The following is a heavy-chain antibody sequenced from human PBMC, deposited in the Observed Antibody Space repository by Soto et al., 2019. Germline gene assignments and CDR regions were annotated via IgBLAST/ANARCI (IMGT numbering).Heavy chain of an antibody. CDR3: ARDPTYYDILTGYYIGLFDY. D-gene: IGHD3-9*01. V-gene: IGHV3-30-3*01. CDR2: ISYDGSNK. CDR1: GFTFSSYA. J-gene: IGHJ4*02. Sequence: VQLVESGGGVVQPGRSLRLSCAASGFTFSSYAMHWVRQAPGKGLEWVAVISYDGSNKYYADSVKGRFTISRDNSKNTLYLQMNSLRAEDTAVYYCARDPTYYDILTGYYIGLFDYWGQGTLVTVSS.